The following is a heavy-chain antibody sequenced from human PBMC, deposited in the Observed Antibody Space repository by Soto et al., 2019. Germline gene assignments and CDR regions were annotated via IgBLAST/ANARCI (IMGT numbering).Heavy chain of an antibody. CDR2: INHSGNT. Sequence: PSDTLSLTCAVYGGSFSGYYWSWIRQPPGTGLEWIGEINHSGNTNYNPSLKSRVSISVDTSKNHFSLRLISLTAAETAVYYCARHSYYSNPLRFDPWGQG. CDR3: ARHSYYSNPLRFDP. CDR1: GGSFSGYY. V-gene: IGHV4-34*01. D-gene: IGHD4-4*01. J-gene: IGHJ5*02.